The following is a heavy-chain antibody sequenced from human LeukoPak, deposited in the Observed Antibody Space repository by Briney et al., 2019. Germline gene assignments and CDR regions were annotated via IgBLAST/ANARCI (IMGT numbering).Heavy chain of an antibody. D-gene: IGHD3-10*01. CDR2: IYYSGST. Sequence: SETLSLTCTVSGGSISSSSYYWGWIRQPPGKGLEWIGSIYYSGSTYYNPSLKSRVTISVDTSKNQFSLKLSSVTAADTAVYYCARQDTMGPDYWGQGTLVTVS. V-gene: IGHV4-39*01. CDR1: GGSISSSSYY. J-gene: IGHJ4*02. CDR3: ARQDTMGPDY.